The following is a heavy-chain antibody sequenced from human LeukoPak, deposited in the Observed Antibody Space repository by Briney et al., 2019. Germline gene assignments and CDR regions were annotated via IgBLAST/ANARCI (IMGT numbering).Heavy chain of an antibody. Sequence: SETLSLTCTVSGGSISNSSYYWGWVRQSPGKGLEWIGSIYYSGSTYYNPSLKSRVTMSVDTSKNQFSLKLSSVTAADTAVYYCARDDEYCSSTSCSWYFDLWGRGTLVTVSS. CDR3: ARDDEYCSSTSCSWYFDL. CDR1: GGSISNSSYY. CDR2: IYYSGST. D-gene: IGHD2-2*01. J-gene: IGHJ2*01. V-gene: IGHV4-39*07.